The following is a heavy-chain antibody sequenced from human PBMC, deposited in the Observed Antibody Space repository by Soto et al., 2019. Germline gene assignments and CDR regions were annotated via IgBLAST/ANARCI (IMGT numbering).Heavy chain of an antibody. Sequence: PGESLKISCKGPGHLFNNHWIGWVRQTPGKGLEWMGLIFTRDSETKTSPSFQGHVSISVDNSINTVYLQWTSLKTTDTGIYFCARGYFDSGHGYDLWGQGTLVTVSS. CDR2: IFTRDSET. CDR3: ARGYFDSGHGYDL. V-gene: IGHV5-51*01. J-gene: IGHJ5*02. D-gene: IGHD3-10*01. CDR1: GHLFNNHW.